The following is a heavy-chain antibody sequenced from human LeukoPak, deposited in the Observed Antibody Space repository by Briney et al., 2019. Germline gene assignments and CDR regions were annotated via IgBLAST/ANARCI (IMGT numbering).Heavy chain of an antibody. CDR1: GFNFGSYW. V-gene: IGHV3-7*01. Sequence: AGGSLRLPCAASGFNFGSYWMTWVRQAPGKGLEWVANIKQDGSKTYYVDSVKGRFTISRDNAKNSLYLQMNSLRVEDTALYYCASDPPWENDAFDIWGQGTMVTVSS. CDR2: IKQDGSKT. CDR3: ASDPPWENDAFDI. D-gene: IGHD1-26*01. J-gene: IGHJ3*02.